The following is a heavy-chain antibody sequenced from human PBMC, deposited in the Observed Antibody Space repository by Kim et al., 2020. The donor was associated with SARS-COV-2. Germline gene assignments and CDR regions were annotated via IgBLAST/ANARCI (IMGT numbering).Heavy chain of an antibody. CDR3: ARGFDSFGESIGDYYYGMDV. D-gene: IGHD3-10*01. CDR2: IGTAGDT. J-gene: IGHJ6*02. CDR1: GFTFSSYD. V-gene: IGHV3-13*04. Sequence: GGSLRLSCAASGFTFSSYDMHWVRQATGKGLEWVSAIGTAGDTYYPGSVKGRFTISRENAKNSLYLQMNRLRAGDTAVYYCARGFDSFGESIGDYYYGMDVWGQGTTVTVS.